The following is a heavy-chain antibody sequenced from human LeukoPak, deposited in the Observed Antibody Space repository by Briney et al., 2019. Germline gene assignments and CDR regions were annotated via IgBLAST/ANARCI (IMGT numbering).Heavy chain of an antibody. CDR2: ISGSGGST. Sequence: PGGSLRLSCAASGFTFSSYAMSWVRQAPGKGLEWVAAISGSGGSTNYADSVKGRFTIPRDNSKNTPYLQMNSLRAEDTAVYYCAKDYPLYSSSWVHWGQGTLVTVSS. CDR1: GFTFSSYA. V-gene: IGHV3-23*01. D-gene: IGHD6-13*01. CDR3: AKDYPLYSSSWVH. J-gene: IGHJ4*02.